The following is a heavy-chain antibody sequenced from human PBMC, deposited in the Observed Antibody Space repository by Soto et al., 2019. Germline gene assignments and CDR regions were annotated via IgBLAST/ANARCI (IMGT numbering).Heavy chain of an antibody. CDR1: GFSFSSYW. CDR3: GRGGGAGSVDY. V-gene: IGHV3-74*03. Sequence: EVQLVESGGGLVQPGGSLRLSCAASGFSFSSYWMYWVRRAPGEGLVYVSRIKSDGRDSMYADSVRGRFTMSRDNAKNPLYLQMNSLRVEDTAVYYWGRGGGAGSVDYWGLGTLVTVSS. CDR2: IKSDGRDS. J-gene: IGHJ4*02. D-gene: IGHD6-19*01.